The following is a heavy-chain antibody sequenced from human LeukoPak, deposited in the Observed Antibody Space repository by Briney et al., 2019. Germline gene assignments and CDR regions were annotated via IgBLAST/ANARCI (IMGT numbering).Heavy chain of an antibody. CDR2: IYYSGST. D-gene: IGHD3-22*01. J-gene: IGHJ4*02. Sequence: SETLSLTCTVSGGSISSYYWSWIRQPPGKGLEWIGYIYYSGSTNYNPSLKSRVTISVDTSKNQFSLKLSSVTAADTAVYYCARSPTQYYDSSGYYYPHFDYWGQGTLVTVSS. V-gene: IGHV4-59*08. CDR1: GGSISSYY. CDR3: ARSPTQYYDSSGYYYPHFDY.